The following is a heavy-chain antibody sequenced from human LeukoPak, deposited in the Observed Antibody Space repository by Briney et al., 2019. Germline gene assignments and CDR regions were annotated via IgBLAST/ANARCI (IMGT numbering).Heavy chain of an antibody. CDR2: IYYSGST. Sequence: SQTLSLNCTVSGGSISSGDYYWSWIRQPPGKGLEWIGYIYYSGSTYYNPSLKSRVTISVDTSKNQFSLKLSSVTAADTAVYYCATVLYYYDSSGYNRPHAFDIWGQGTMVTVSS. CDR1: GGSISSGDYY. J-gene: IGHJ3*02. D-gene: IGHD3-22*01. CDR3: ATVLYYYDSSGYNRPHAFDI. V-gene: IGHV4-30-4*01.